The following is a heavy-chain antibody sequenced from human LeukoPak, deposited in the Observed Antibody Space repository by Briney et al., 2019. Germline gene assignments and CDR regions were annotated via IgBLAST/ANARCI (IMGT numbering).Heavy chain of an antibody. CDR3: AREVGAAAGTDAFDI. CDR2: IYHSGST. J-gene: IGHJ3*02. D-gene: IGHD6-13*01. Sequence: SETLSLTCAVSSGSISSSNWWSWVRQPPGKGLEWIGEIYHSGSTNYNPSLKSRVTISVDKSKNQFSLKLSSVTAADTAVYYCAREVGAAAGTDAFDIWGQGTMVTVSS. V-gene: IGHV4-4*02. CDR1: SGSISSSNW.